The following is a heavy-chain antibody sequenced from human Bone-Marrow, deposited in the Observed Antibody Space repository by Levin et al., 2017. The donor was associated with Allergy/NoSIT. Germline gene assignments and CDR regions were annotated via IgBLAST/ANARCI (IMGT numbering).Heavy chain of an antibody. CDR2: IYSSGVT. CDR1: EFTVFNNY. V-gene: IGHV3-53*01. J-gene: IGHJ4*02. D-gene: IGHD6-13*01. CDR3: SHKTDSNPPGAY. Sequence: PGESLKISCAASEFTVFNNYMSWVRQAPGKGLEWVSTIYSSGVTNYADSVKGRFIISRDRSKNTLYLQMNRLRDEDTAVYYCSHKTDSNPPGAYSGQGTLVTVSS.